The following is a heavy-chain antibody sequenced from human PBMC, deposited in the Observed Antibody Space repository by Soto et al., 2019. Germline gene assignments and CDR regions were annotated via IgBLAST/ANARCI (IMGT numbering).Heavy chain of an antibody. V-gene: IGHV3-74*01. CDR3: VRTSLVVAAATREDY. CDR1: GFTFSSYW. D-gene: IGHD2-15*01. Sequence: VQLVESGGGLVQPGGSLRLSCAASGFTFSSYWMHWVRQAPGKGLVWVSRINSDGSSTSYADSVTGRYTISRDNAKNTLYLQMNSLSAEDTAVYYCVRTSLVVAAATREDYWGQGTLVTVSS. CDR2: INSDGSST. J-gene: IGHJ4*02.